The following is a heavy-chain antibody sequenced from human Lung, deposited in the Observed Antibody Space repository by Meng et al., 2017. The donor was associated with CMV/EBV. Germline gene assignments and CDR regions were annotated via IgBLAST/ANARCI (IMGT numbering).Heavy chain of an antibody. CDR3: ARVWANGEGWFDP. CDR1: GGSIRSSSHY. CDR2: IYYSGLT. V-gene: IGHV4-39*07. Sequence: LQSSGAGWVKLSGTLSLTCTVSGGSIRSSSHYWGWIRQPPGKGLEWIGNIYYSGLTSYNPSLKSRVTISVDTSKNQFSLKLSSVTAADTAVFYCARVWANGEGWFDPWGQGTLVTVSS. D-gene: IGHD2-8*01. J-gene: IGHJ5*02.